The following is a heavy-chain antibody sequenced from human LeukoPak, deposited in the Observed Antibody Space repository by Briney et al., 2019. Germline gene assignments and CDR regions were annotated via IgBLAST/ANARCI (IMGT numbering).Heavy chain of an antibody. Sequence: TGGSLRLSCAASGFTFSSCGMHWVRQAPGKGLEWVAVIWDDGSNKYYADSVKGRFTISRDNSKNTLYLQMNSLRAEDTAVYYCARDMDYDFWSGYYNFDYWGQGTLVTVSS. CDR2: IWDDGSNK. V-gene: IGHV3-33*01. CDR1: GFTFSSCG. J-gene: IGHJ4*02. D-gene: IGHD3-3*01. CDR3: ARDMDYDFWSGYYNFDY.